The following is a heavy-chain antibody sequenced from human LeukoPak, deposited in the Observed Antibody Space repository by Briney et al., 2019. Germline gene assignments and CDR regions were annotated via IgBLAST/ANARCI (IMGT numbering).Heavy chain of an antibody. CDR3: VKDSAAVTEMGYFDY. D-gene: IGHD5-18*01. J-gene: IGHJ4*02. Sequence: GGSLRLSCAAYGFTFSSYSMNWVRQAPGKGLEWVSFISTSSSYIYYADSVKGRFTISRDNAKNSLYLQMSSLRAEDTALYYCVKDSAAVTEMGYFDYWGQGALVIVSS. V-gene: IGHV3-21*04. CDR1: GFTFSSYS. CDR2: ISTSSSYI.